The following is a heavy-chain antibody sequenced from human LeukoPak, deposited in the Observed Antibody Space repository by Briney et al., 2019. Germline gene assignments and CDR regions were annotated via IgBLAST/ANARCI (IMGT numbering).Heavy chain of an antibody. CDR2: IHYSGST. CDR3: TRHLDYYGSGSYEY. D-gene: IGHD3-10*01. J-gene: IGHJ4*02. CDR1: GGSISGFH. V-gene: IGHV4-59*08. Sequence: SETLSLTCTVSGGSISGFHWSWIRQPPGKGLEWIGYIHYSGSTDYNPSHKSRVTISVDTSKNQFSLKLSSVTAADTAVYYCTRHLDYYGSGSYEYWGQGTLATVSS.